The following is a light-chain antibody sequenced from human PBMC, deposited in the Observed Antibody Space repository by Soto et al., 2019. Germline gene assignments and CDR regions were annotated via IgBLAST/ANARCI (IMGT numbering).Light chain of an antibody. CDR2: AAS. V-gene: IGKV1-39*01. CDR3: QQKDT. J-gene: IGKJ3*01. Sequence: DLQMTQSPSSLSASVGDRVTITCRASQSISSYLNWYQQKPGKAPKLLIYAASSLQSGVTSRFSGSGSGTDFTITISSLQPEDFATYYCQQKDTFGPGTKVDIK. CDR1: QSISSY.